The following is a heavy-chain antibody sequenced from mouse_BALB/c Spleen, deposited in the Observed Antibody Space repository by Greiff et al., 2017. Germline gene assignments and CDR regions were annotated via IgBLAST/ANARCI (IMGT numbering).Heavy chain of an antibody. Sequence: VQLQQSGAELVKPGASVKLSCTASGFNIKDTYMHWVKQRPEQGLEWIGRIDPANGNTKYDPKFQGKATITADTSSNTAYLQLSSLTSEDTAVYYCGTPFTTAFAYWGQGTLVTVSA. CDR1: GFNIKDTY. CDR3: GTPFTTAFAY. CDR2: IDPANGNT. J-gene: IGHJ3*01. V-gene: IGHV14-3*02. D-gene: IGHD1-2*01.